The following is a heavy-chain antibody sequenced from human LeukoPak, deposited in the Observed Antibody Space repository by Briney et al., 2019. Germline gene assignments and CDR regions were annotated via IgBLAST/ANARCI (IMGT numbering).Heavy chain of an antibody. CDR1: GYTFTGYY. J-gene: IGHJ4*02. V-gene: IGHV1-2*06. D-gene: IGHD3-9*01. CDR3: ARGGLNFDWLLYFDY. CDR2: INPNSGGT. Sequence: GASVKVSCKASGYTFTGYYMHWVRQAPGQGLEWMGRINPNSGGTNYAQKFQGRVTMTRDTSISTAYMELSRLRSDDTAVYHCARGGLNFDWLLYFDYWGQGTLVTVSS.